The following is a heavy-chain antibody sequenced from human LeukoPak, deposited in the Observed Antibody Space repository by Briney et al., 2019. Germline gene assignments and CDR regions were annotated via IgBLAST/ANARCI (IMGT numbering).Heavy chain of an antibody. Sequence: GGSLRLSCAASGFTFSTYSMSWVRQAPGKGLEWVSYISGSSDAIYYADSVKGRFTISRDNAKNSLYLQMNSLRAEDTAVYYCARDPSGTYYPRVSGALDIWGQGTMVTVSS. CDR3: ARDPSGTYYPRVSGALDI. D-gene: IGHD1-26*01. CDR2: ISGSSDAI. J-gene: IGHJ3*02. CDR1: GFTFSTYS. V-gene: IGHV3-48*01.